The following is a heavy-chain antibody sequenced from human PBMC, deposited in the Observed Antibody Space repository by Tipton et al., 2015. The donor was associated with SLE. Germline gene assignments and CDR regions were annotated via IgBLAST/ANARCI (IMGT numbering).Heavy chain of an antibody. CDR2: INHSGST. V-gene: IGHV4-34*01. D-gene: IGHD4-11*01. Sequence: TLSLTCAVYGGSFSSYYWSWIRQPPGKGLEWIGEINHSGSTNYNPSLKSRVTISVDTSKNQFSLKLSSVTAADTAVYYCARRLPPERFDPWGQGTLVTVSS. CDR3: ARRLPPERFDP. CDR1: GGSFSSYY. J-gene: IGHJ5*02.